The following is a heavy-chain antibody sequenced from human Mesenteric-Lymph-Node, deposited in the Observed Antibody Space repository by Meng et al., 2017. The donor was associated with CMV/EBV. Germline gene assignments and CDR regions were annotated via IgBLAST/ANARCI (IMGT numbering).Heavy chain of an antibody. J-gene: IGHJ4*02. CDR2: INHRGST. V-gene: IGHV4-34*01. CDR3: ARPQNT. Sequence: ETLSLTCAVYGASFTSYYWSWIRQSPGKGLEWIGEINHRGSTNYNPSLKSRVTISVDTSKSQFSLNLTSVTAADTAVYYCARPQNTWGQGTLVTVSS. D-gene: IGHD2/OR15-2a*01. CDR1: GASFTSYY.